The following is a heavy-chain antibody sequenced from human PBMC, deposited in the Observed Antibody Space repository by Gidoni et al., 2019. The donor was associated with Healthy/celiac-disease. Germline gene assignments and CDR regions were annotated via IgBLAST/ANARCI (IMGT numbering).Heavy chain of an antibody. CDR3: ARARTCWSGHYYYYYGMDI. D-gene: IGHD3-3*01. V-gene: IGHV1-2*04. Sequence: QVQMVQSGTEVKRPGASVKVSCKTSGYMFTGLSTHWVRQAPGRGLEWVGWINPNNGATKYRQKFEGLVTMTRDTSLNTAYMEVSRLTSDDTAVYYCARARTCWSGHYYYYYGMDIWGQGTTVTVSS. CDR2: INPNNGAT. J-gene: IGHJ6*02. CDR1: GYMFTGLS.